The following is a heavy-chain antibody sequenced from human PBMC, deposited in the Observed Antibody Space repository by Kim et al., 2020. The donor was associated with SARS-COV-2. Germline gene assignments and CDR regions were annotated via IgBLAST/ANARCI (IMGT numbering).Heavy chain of an antibody. CDR1: GGSVSSGNYY. CDR3: ARELGKYAGNWFDP. J-gene: IGHJ5*02. V-gene: IGHV4-61*01. CDR2: IYYSGST. Sequence: SETLSLTCTVSGGSVSSGNYYWSWIRQPPGKGLEWIGYIYYSGSTNYNPSLKSRVTISVDTSKNQFSLKLSSVTAADTAVYYCARELGKYAGNWFDPWGQGTLVTVSS. D-gene: IGHD3-16*01.